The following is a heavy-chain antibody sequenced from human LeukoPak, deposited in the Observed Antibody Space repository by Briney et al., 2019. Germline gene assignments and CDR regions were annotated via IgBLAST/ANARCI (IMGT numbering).Heavy chain of an antibody. J-gene: IGHJ4*02. D-gene: IGHD2-15*01. CDR1: GGSFSGYY. CDR2: INHSGST. Sequence: SETLSLTCAVYGGSFSGYYWSWIRQPPGKGLEWIGEINHSGSTNYNPSLKSRVTISVDTSKNQFSLKRSSVTAADTAVYYCARGHKDIVVVVAAYFDYWGQGTLVTVSS. CDR3: ARGHKDIVVVVAAYFDY. V-gene: IGHV4-34*01.